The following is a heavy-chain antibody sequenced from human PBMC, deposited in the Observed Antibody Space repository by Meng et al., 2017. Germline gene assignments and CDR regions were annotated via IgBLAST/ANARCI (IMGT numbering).Heavy chain of an antibody. D-gene: IGHD6-13*01. V-gene: IGHV1-24*01. CDR1: GYTLTELS. CDR2: FDPEDGET. J-gene: IGHJ3*02. CDR3: ARDTLLMGYSSSGGAAFDI. Sequence: ASVKVSCKVSGYTLTELSMHWVRQAPGKGLEWMGGFDPEDGETIYAQKFQGRVTMTEDTSTDTAYMELSSLRSEDTAVYYCARDTLLMGYSSSGGAAFDIWGQGTMVTVS.